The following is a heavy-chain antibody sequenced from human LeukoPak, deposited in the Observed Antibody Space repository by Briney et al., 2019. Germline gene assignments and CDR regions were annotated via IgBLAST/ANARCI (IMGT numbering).Heavy chain of an antibody. Sequence: PGGSLRLSCAASGFTFSSYSMNWVCQAPGKGLEWVSSISSSSSYIYYADSVKGRFTISRDNAKNSLYLQMNSLRAEDTAVYYCARERENYGMDVWGQGTTVTVSS. D-gene: IGHD1-26*01. CDR1: GFTFSSYS. CDR3: ARERENYGMDV. J-gene: IGHJ6*02. CDR2: ISSSSSYI. V-gene: IGHV3-21*01.